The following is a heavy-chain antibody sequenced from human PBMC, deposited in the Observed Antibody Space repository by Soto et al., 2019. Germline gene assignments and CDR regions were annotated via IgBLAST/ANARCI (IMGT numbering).Heavy chain of an antibody. CDR3: ARGLGDSSGYYYAIKTSSDYGMEV. V-gene: IGHV1-8*01. CDR2: MNPNSGNT. CDR1: GYTFTSYD. J-gene: IGHJ6*02. D-gene: IGHD3-22*01. Sequence: ASVKVSCKASGYTFTSYDINWVRQATGQGLEWMGWMNPNSGNTGYAQKFQGRVTMTRNTSISTAYMELSSLRSEDTAVYYCARGLGDSSGYYYAIKTSSDYGMEVWGQGTMVSVSS.